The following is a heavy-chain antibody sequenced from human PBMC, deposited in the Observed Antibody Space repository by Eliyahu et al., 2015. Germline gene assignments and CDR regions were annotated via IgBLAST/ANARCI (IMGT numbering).Heavy chain of an antibody. V-gene: IGHV1-69*01. D-gene: IGHD1-26*01. CDR1: GGTFSSDP. CDR2: IIPIFGTA. CDR3: ARDYGETSGGYYFY. Sequence: QVQLVQSGAEVKKPGSSVKVSCKASGGTFSSDPISWVRQAPGQGLEWMGGIIPIFGTANYAQNFQGRVTITADESTSTAYMELSSLRSEDTAVYYCARDYGETSGGYYFYWGQGTLVTVSS. J-gene: IGHJ4*02.